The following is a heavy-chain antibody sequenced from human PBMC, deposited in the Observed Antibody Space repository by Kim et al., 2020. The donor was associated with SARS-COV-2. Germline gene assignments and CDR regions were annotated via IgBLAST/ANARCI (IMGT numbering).Heavy chain of an antibody. CDR3: ARDPHGLLGYSGSGSKA. J-gene: IGHJ5*02. V-gene: IGHV3-48*04. CDR2: ISISSSTI. CDR1: GFTFSSYS. Sequence: GGSLRLSCAASGFTFSSYSMNWVRQAPGKGLEWVSYISISSSTIFYADSVKGLFTISRDNAKNSLYLQMNSLRAEDTAVYYCARDPHGLLGYSGSGSKAWGQGTLVTVSS. D-gene: IGHD3-10*01.